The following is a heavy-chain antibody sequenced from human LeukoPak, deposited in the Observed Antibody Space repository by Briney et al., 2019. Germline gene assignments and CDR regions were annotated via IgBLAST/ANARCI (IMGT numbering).Heavy chain of an antibody. V-gene: IGHV3-7*04. CDR1: GFTFSSYW. CDR2: IKQDRSET. J-gene: IGHJ5*02. CDR3: ARDRFGGSCYES. Sequence: GGSLRLSCAASGFTFSSYWMSWVRQAPGKGLEWVANIKQDRSETFYLDSVKGRFTISRDKTKSSVYLQMNDVRAEDTAVYFCARDRFGGSCYESWGQGTLVTVTS. D-gene: IGHD3-10*01.